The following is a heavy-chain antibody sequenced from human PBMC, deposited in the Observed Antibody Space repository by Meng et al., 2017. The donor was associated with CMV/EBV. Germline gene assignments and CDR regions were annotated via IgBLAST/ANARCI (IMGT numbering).Heavy chain of an antibody. CDR3: AGDRRTENYMAYYYDSSGGIDY. D-gene: IGHD3-22*01. CDR2: INPNSGGT. CDR1: GYTFTGYY. J-gene: IGHJ4*02. V-gene: IGHV1-2*02. Sequence: ASVKVSCKASGYTFTGYYMHWVRQAPGQGLEWMGWINPNSGGTNYAQKFQGRVTMTRDTSISTAYMELSRLRSDDTAVYYCAGDRRTENYMAYYYDSSGGIDYWGQGTLVTVSS.